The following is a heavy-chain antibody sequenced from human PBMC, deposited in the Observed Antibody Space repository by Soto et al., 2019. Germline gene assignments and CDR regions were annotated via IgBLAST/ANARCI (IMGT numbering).Heavy chain of an antibody. CDR1: GLTFSRYW. D-gene: IGHD1-26*01. Sequence: GGSLRLSCVVSGLTFSRYWMSWVRQAPGKGLEWVANIKEDGSETYYVDSVKGRFTVSRDNAKNSLYLQMTSLRAEDTAVYYCARHPGGSESYQNYYWGQGTLVTVSS. CDR2: IKEDGSET. V-gene: IGHV3-7*01. J-gene: IGHJ4*02. CDR3: ARHPGGSESYQNYY.